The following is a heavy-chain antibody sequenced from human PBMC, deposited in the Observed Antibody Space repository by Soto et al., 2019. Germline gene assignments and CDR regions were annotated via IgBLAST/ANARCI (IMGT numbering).Heavy chain of an antibody. Sequence: PGGSLRLSCAASGFTFSTYSMNWVRQAPGKGLEWVSYISSSSSTIFYTDSAKGRFTVSRDNAKNSLYLQMNSLRAEDTAVYYCARDKRDLRFLEWSYYFDYWGQGTLVTVSS. V-gene: IGHV3-48*01. D-gene: IGHD3-3*01. CDR1: GFTFSTYS. J-gene: IGHJ4*02. CDR3: ARDKRDLRFLEWSYYFDY. CDR2: ISSSSSTI.